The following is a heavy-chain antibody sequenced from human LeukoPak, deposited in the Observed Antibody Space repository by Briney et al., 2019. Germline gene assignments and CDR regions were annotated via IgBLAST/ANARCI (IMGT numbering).Heavy chain of an antibody. J-gene: IGHJ6*02. Sequence: PGGSLRLSCAASGFTFSSYWMSWVRQAPGKGLEWVAYIKQDGSEEYYVDSVKGRFTISRDNAKNSLYLQMSSLRAEDTAVYYCAREGGGMDLPYYDFWSGYPVHGMDVWGQGTTVTVSS. CDR3: AREGGGMDLPYYDFWSGYPVHGMDV. CDR2: IKQDGSEE. CDR1: GFTFSSYW. D-gene: IGHD3-3*01. V-gene: IGHV3-7*01.